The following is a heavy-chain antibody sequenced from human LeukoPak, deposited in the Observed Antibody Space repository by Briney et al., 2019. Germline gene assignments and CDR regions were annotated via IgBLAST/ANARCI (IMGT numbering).Heavy chain of an antibody. Sequence: SETLSLTCTVSGGSISSYYWSWIRQPAGKGLEWIGRIYTSGSTNYNPSLKSRVTISAGTSKNQFSLNLSSVTAADTAVYCASRKLGNDYWGQGTLVTVSS. D-gene: IGHD7-27*01. J-gene: IGHJ4*02. CDR1: GGSISSYY. CDR2: IYTSGST. CDR3: ASRKLGNDY. V-gene: IGHV4-4*07.